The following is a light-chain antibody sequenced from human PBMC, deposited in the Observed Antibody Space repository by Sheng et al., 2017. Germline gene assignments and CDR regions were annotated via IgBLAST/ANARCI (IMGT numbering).Light chain of an antibody. CDR2: GVS. CDR1: QSIGSD. Sequence: EIVMTQSPATLSVSPGERATLSCWASQSIGSDLAWYQQKPGQAPRLLLYGVSTRATGIPARFSGSGSGTEFTLTISRLQSEDSAVYYCQQYNNWPPWTFGQGTKVEI. V-gene: IGKV3-15*01. CDR3: QQYNNWPPWT. J-gene: IGKJ1*01.